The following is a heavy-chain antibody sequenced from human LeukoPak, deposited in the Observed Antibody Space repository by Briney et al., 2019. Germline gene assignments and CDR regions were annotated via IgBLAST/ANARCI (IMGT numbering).Heavy chain of an antibody. J-gene: IGHJ3*02. CDR2: IYYSGST. CDR1: GGSISSYY. V-gene: IGHV4-59*01. Sequence: SETLSLTCTVSGGSISSYYWSWIRQPPGKGLEWIGYIYYSGSTNYNPSLKSRVTISVDTSKNQFSLKLSSVTAADTAVYYCAGPWPRYYYGSGSYQAFDIWGQGTTATVSS. D-gene: IGHD3-10*01. CDR3: AGPWPRYYYGSGSYQAFDI.